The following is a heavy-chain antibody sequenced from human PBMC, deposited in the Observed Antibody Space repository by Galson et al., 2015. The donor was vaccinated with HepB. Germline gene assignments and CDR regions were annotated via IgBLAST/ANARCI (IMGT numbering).Heavy chain of an antibody. CDR2: MSYDGSNK. J-gene: IGHJ4*02. CDR1: GFTFSSYG. V-gene: IGHV3-30*03. CDR3: AREHHQYYFDY. Sequence: SLRLSCAASGFTFSSYGMHWVRQAPGKGLEWVAAMSYDGSNKYYADSVKGRFTISRDNSKNTLYLQINSLRAEDTAVYYCAREHHQYYFDYWGQGTLVTVSS.